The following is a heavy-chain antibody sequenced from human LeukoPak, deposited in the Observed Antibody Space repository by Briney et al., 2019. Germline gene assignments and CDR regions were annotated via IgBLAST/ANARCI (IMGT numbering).Heavy chain of an antibody. V-gene: IGHV4-59*11. CDR3: ARGPGNDDAFDI. CDR2: IYYSGST. D-gene: IGHD1-1*01. J-gene: IGHJ3*02. Sequence: SETLSLTCTVSGGSMSRHYWSWIRQFPGKGLEWIGYIYYSGSTNYNPSLKSRVTISVDTSKNQFSLKLSSVTAADTAVYYCARGPGNDDAFDIWGQGTMVTVSS. CDR1: GGSMSRHY.